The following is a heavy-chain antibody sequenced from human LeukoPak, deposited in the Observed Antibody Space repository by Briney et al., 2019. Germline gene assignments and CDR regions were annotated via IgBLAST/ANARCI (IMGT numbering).Heavy chain of an antibody. CDR1: GFTFSSYS. V-gene: IGHV3-48*04. CDR3: ARTLVVITNPFDY. CDR2: ISSSSSTI. J-gene: IGHJ4*02. D-gene: IGHD3-22*01. Sequence: PGGSLRLSCAASGFTFSSYSMNWVRQAPGKGLEWVSYISSSSSTIYYADSVKGRFTISRDNAKNSLYLQMNSLRAEDTAVYYCARTLVVITNPFDYWGQGTLVTVSS.